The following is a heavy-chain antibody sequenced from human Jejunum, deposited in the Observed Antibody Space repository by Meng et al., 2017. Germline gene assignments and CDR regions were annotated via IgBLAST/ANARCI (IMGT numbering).Heavy chain of an antibody. J-gene: IGHJ4*03. D-gene: IGHD1-26*01. Sequence: QVQLQQSGPGLVRPSQTLSLTCAISGDSVSNNNVVWNWIRQSPSRGLEWLGRTYYRSKWYSDYAVSVKSRITINPDTSKNQFSLHLNSVTPEDTAVYYCAGGGLVRSTRGYFDYWGQGTLVTVSS. V-gene: IGHV6-1*01. CDR3: AGGGLVRSTRGYFDY. CDR2: TYYRSKWYS. CDR1: GDSVSNNNVV.